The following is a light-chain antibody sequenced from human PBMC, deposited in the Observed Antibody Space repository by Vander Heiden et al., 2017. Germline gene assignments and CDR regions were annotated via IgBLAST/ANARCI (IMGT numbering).Light chain of an antibody. Sequence: QSVLPQPPSVSAAPGQRVTISCTGSNSNIGTGYDVHWYQQFPGRAPKLLIYGNTNRPSGVSDRFSGFKSGTSASLAISGLQAADAADYYCQSFDSSLSVIFGGGTRLTVL. CDR2: GNT. V-gene: IGLV1-40*01. J-gene: IGLJ2*01. CDR3: QSFDSSLSVI. CDR1: NSNIGTGYD.